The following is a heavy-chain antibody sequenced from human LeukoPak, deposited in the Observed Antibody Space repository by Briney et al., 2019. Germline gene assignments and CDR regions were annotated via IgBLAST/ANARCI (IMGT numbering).Heavy chain of an antibody. Sequence: PGGSLRLSCAASGFTFDDYAMHWVRQAPGKGLEWVSGISWGSGSIGYADSVKGRFTISRDNAKNSLYLQMNSLRPEDTALYYCAKDIATITGTTSSFDYWGQGTLVTVSS. V-gene: IGHV3-9*01. CDR3: AKDIATITGTTSSFDY. CDR1: GFTFDDYA. CDR2: ISWGSGSI. J-gene: IGHJ4*02. D-gene: IGHD1-7*01.